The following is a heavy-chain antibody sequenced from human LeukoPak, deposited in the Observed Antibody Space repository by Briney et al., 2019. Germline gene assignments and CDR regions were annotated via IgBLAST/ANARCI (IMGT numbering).Heavy chain of an antibody. CDR3: TRQDVPQARFGFDV. D-gene: IGHD3-10*02. V-gene: IGHV3-74*01. CDR1: GFTFSSYW. J-gene: IGHJ3*01. CDR2: INPGGSSI. Sequence: GGSLRLSCAASGFTFSSYWMHWVRQVPGKGLVWVARINPGGSSITYADSVKGRFTISRDNAKNTLYLQMNSLRDEDTAVYYCTRQDVPQARFGFDVWGQGTTVTVSS.